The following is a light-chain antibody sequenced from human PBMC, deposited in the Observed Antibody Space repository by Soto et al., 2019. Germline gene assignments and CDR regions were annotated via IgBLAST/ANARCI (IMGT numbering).Light chain of an antibody. CDR2: EVS. V-gene: IGLV2-14*01. J-gene: IGLJ1*01. CDR3: ISYTSSSTSYV. CDR1: SSDVGGYNY. Sequence: QSVLTQPASVSGSPGQSITISCTGTSSDVGGYNYVAWYQQHPGKVPRLMIYEVSNRPSGVSNRFSGSKSGSTASLTISGLQAEDEADYYCISYTSSSTSYVFGTGTKATVL.